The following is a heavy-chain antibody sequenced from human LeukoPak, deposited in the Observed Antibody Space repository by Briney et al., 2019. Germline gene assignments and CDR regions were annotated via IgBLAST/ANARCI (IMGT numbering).Heavy chain of an antibody. CDR3: WGMHYDFWSGSPYYYYYGMDV. CDR1: GGSISSSSYY. Sequence: SETLSLTCTVSGGSISSSSYYWGWIRQPPGKGLEWIGSIYYSGSTYYNPSLKSRVTISVDTSKNQFSLKLSSVTAADTAVYYCWGMHYDFWSGSPYYYYYGMDVWGQGTTVTVSS. CDR2: IYYSGST. D-gene: IGHD3-3*01. V-gene: IGHV4-39*01. J-gene: IGHJ6*02.